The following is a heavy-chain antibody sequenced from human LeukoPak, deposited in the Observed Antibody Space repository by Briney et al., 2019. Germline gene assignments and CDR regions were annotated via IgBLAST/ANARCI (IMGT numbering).Heavy chain of an antibody. D-gene: IGHD3-22*01. CDR3: ARGLTYYYDSSGFQI. CDR1: GGSFSGYY. CDR2: INHSGST. J-gene: IGHJ4*02. Sequence: PSETLSLTCAVYGGSFSGYYWSWIRQPPGKGLEWIGEINHSGSTNYNPSLKSRVTISVDTSKNQFSLKLSSVTAADTAVYYCARGLTYYYDSSGFQIWGQGTLVTVSS. V-gene: IGHV4-34*01.